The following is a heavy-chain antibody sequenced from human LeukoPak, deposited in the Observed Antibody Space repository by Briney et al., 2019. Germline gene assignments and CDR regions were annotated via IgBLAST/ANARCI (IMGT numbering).Heavy chain of an antibody. CDR1: GGSVTSYY. CDR2: IYNTGST. J-gene: IGHJ3*02. Sequence: SETLSLTCTVSGGSVTSYYWNWIRQPAGKGLEWVGRIYNTGSTWYNPSLKSRVSMSIDTSKNQFSLKLHSVTAADTAVYYCARVTYYYDSSGYYYLQSGVFDIWGQGTVVTVSS. CDR3: ARVTYYYDSSGYYYLQSGVFDI. V-gene: IGHV4-4*07. D-gene: IGHD3-22*01.